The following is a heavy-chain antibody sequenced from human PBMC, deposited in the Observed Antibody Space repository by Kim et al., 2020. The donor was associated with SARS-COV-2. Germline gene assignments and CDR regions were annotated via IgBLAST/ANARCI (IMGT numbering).Heavy chain of an antibody. CDR2: IYYSGST. CDR3: ASTRLWEYYFDY. D-gene: IGHD3-3*01. CDR1: GGSISSYY. V-gene: IGHV4-59*01. J-gene: IGHJ4*02. Sequence: SETLSLTCTVSGGSISSYYWSWIRQPPGKGLEWIGYIYYSGSTNYNPSLKSRVTISVDTSKNQFSLKLSSVTAADTAVYYCASTRLWEYYFDYWGQGTLVTVSS.